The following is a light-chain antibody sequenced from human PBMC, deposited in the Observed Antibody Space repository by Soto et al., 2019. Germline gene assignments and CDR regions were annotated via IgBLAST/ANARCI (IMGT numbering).Light chain of an antibody. Sequence: EIVMTQSTATLSVSPGERATLSCRASQSVSSNLAWYQQKPGQAPRLLIYGASTRATGIPARFSGSGSGTEFTLTISSLQTEDFAVYYCQQYNNWPPLDTFGQGTKLEIK. V-gene: IGKV3-15*01. J-gene: IGKJ2*01. CDR2: GAS. CDR1: QSVSSN. CDR3: QQYNNWPPLDT.